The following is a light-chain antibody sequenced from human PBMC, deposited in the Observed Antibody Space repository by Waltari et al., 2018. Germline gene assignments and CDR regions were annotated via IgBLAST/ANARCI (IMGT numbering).Light chain of an antibody. Sequence: QSVLPQPPPVSAPPGQRVTLSCSGGSSNIGKNYVSWYRQFPGTAPKLLIYENSERPSGIPGRVSGSKSGTSATLDITGLQAGDEADYYCGTWDSSLSGAVFGGGTHLTVL. CDR1: SSNIGKNY. CDR3: GTWDSSLSGAV. CDR2: ENS. V-gene: IGLV1-51*02. J-gene: IGLJ7*01.